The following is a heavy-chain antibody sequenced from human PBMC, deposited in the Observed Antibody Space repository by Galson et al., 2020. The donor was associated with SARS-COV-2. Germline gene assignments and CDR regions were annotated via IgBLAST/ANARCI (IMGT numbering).Heavy chain of an antibody. D-gene: IGHD2-15*01. V-gene: IGHV5-51*01. CDR1: GYSFGSYW. J-gene: IGHJ4*02. Sequence: GESLKISCKGSGYSFGSYWIAWVRQVPGRGLECMGIIYPGDSDTSYSPSFQGQVTISADKSINTAYVEWSGLKASDTAIYYCARVGFCGGGSCYSRGYFDFWGQGTLVTVSS. CDR3: ARVGFCGGGSCYSRGYFDF. CDR2: IYPGDSDT.